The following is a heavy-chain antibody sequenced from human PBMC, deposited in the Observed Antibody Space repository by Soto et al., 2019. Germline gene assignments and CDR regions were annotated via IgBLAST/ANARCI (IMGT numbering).Heavy chain of an antibody. D-gene: IGHD3-10*01. Sequence: SVKVSCKASGGTFSSYAISWVRQAPGQGLEWMGGIIPIFGTANYAQKFQGRVTITADESTSTAYMELSSLRSEDTASYYCVKDILAGGADVWGQGTTVTVSS. V-gene: IGHV1-69*13. CDR1: GGTFSSYA. CDR3: VKDILAGGADV. CDR2: IIPIFGTA. J-gene: IGHJ6*02.